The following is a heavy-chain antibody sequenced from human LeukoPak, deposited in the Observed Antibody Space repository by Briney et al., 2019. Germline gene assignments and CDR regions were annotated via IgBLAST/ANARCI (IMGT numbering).Heavy chain of an antibody. CDR2: IYYSGST. CDR3: ARGPYQLLLFDY. V-gene: IGHV4-59*01. J-gene: IGHJ4*02. Sequence: SETLSLTCTVSGGSISSYYWSWIRQPPGKGLEWIGYIYYSGSTNYNPSLKSRVTISVDTSKNQFSLKLSSVTAADTAVYYCARGPYQLLLFDYWGQGTLVTVSS. CDR1: GGSISSYY. D-gene: IGHD2-2*01.